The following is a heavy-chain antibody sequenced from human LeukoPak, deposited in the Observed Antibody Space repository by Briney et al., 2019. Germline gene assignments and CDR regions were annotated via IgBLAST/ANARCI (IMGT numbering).Heavy chain of an antibody. CDR2: IIPIFGTA. Sequence: PVKVSCKASGGTFSSYAISWVRQAPGQGLEWMGGIIPIFGTANYAQKFQGRVTITTDESTSTAYMELSCLRSEDTAVYYCARTQNVVVTAIYAFDIWGQGTMVTVSS. CDR1: GGTFSSYA. CDR3: ARTQNVVVTAIYAFDI. V-gene: IGHV1-69*05. D-gene: IGHD2-21*02. J-gene: IGHJ3*02.